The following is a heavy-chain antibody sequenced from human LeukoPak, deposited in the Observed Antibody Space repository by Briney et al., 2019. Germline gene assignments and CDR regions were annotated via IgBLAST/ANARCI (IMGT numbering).Heavy chain of an antibody. Sequence: GGSLRLSCAASGFTFSSYEMNWVRQAPGKGLEWVSYISSSGSTIYYADSVKGRFTISRDNSKNTLSLQMSSLRAEDTALYYCARTRGDYYDDGGPDAFDIWGQGTMVTVSS. CDR2: ISSSGSTI. J-gene: IGHJ3*02. V-gene: IGHV3-48*03. CDR3: ARTRGDYYDDGGPDAFDI. CDR1: GFTFSSYE. D-gene: IGHD3-22*01.